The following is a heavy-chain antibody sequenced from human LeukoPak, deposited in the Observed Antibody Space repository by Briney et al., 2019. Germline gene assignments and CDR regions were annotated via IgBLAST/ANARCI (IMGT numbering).Heavy chain of an antibody. CDR1: GYTFTSYG. J-gene: IGHJ5*02. CDR2: ISAYNGNT. D-gene: IGHD2-15*01. CDR3: ASQALGYCSGGSCYGGGNNWFDP. V-gene: IGHV1-18*01. Sequence: ASVKVFCKASGYTFTSYGISWVRQAPGQGLEWMGWISAYNGNTNYAQKLQGRVTMTTDTSTSTAYMELRSRRSDDTAVYYCASQALGYCSGGSCYGGGNNWFDPWGQGTLVTVSS.